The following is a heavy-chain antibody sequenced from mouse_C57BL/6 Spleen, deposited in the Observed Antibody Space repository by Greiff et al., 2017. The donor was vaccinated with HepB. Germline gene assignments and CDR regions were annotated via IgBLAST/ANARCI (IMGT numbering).Heavy chain of an antibody. J-gene: IGHJ4*01. CDR1: GYSITSGYY. CDR2: ISYDGSN. D-gene: IGHD2-10*01. Sequence: EVKLMESGPGLVKPSQSLSLTCSVTGYSITSGYYWNWIRQFPGNKLEWMGYISYDGSNNYNPSLKNRISITRDTSKNQFFLKLNSVTTEDTATYYCARNGPYSYAMDYWGQGTSVTVSS. CDR3: ARNGPYSYAMDY. V-gene: IGHV3-6*01.